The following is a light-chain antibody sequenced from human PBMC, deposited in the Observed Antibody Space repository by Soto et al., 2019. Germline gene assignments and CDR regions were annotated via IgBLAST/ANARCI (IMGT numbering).Light chain of an antibody. V-gene: IGKV3-20*01. CDR3: QQYGSFWT. Sequence: EIVLTQSPGTLSLSPVERSTLSCRASQSVRSSYLAWYQQKPGQAPRLLIYGASSRATGIPDRFSGSGSGTDFTLTISRLEPEDFAVYYCQQYGSFWTFGQGTKVDNK. J-gene: IGKJ1*01. CDR1: QSVRSSY. CDR2: GAS.